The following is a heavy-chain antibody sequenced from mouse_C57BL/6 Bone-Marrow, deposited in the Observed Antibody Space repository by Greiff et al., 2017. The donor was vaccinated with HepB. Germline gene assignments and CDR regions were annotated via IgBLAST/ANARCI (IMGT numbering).Heavy chain of an antibody. Sequence: VQLKQSGPGLVKPSQSLSLTCSVTGYSITSGYYWNWIRQFPGNKLEWMGYISYDGSNNYNPSLKNRISITRDTSKNQFFLKLNSVTTEDTATYYCARDYYGSSGWGQGTTLTVSS. CDR1: GYSITSGYY. J-gene: IGHJ2*01. CDR3: ARDYYGSSG. V-gene: IGHV3-6*01. D-gene: IGHD1-1*01. CDR2: ISYDGSN.